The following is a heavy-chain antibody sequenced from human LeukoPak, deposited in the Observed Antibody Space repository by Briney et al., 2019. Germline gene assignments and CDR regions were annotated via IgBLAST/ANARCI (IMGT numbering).Heavy chain of an antibody. V-gene: IGHV1-8*03. CDR2: MNPNSGNT. D-gene: IGHD6-13*01. Sequence: ASVKVSCKASGYTFTSYDINWVRQATGQGLEWMGWMNPNSGNTGYAQKFQGRVTITRNTSISTAYMELSSLRSEDTAVYYCARGVIAAAGTYGVDYWGQGTLVTVSS. CDR1: GYTFTSYD. J-gene: IGHJ4*02. CDR3: ARGVIAAAGTYGVDY.